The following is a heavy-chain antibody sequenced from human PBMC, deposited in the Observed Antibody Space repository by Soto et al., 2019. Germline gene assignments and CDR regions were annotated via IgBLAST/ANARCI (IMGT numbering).Heavy chain of an antibody. V-gene: IGHV3-23*01. Sequence: EVQLLESGGGLVQPGGSLRLSCAASGFTFNNYAMTWVRQAPGKGLEWVSAIRGGGDTTSYADCVKGRFTVSRDGSKNPLYLQMSSLRAEDSALYYCAKGRGGSGSLTPRVDFWGQGTLVTVSS. D-gene: IGHD3-10*01. CDR2: IRGGGDTT. CDR1: GFTFNNYA. J-gene: IGHJ4*02. CDR3: AKGRGGSGSLTPRVDF.